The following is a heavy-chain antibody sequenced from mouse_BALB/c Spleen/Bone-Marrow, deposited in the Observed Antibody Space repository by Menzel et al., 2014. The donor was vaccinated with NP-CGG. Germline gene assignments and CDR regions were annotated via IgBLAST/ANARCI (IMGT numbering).Heavy chain of an antibody. Sequence: EVMLVESVGGFVQPVGSMPLSCVVSVFSFINYWMNWVRLSPENGLESFAEIRLKSNNYATHYAESVKGRFTISRDDSKNSVDLQINNFTAEARGIYYRSPGFNSWGPATPVSAS. V-gene: IGHV6-6*02. CDR2: IRLKSNNYAT. CDR1: VFSFINYW. CDR3: SPGFNS. J-gene: IGHJ3*01.